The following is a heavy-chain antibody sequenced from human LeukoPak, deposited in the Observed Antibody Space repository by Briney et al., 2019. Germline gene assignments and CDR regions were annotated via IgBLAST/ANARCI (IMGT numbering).Heavy chain of an antibody. V-gene: IGHV4-59*01. D-gene: IGHD1-14*01. Sequence: SESLSLTCSVSGGSITSYYWSWIRQPPGKGLEWIGHVSDGGRTNYSPSLRSRVSISVDTSKNQFSLKLNSVTAADTAVYFCARASTTFDDWGQGTLVTVSS. CDR1: GGSITSYY. CDR3: ARASTTFDD. J-gene: IGHJ4*02. CDR2: VSDGGRT.